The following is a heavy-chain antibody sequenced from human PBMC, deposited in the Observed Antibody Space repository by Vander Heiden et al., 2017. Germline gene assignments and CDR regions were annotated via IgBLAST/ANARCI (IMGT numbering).Heavy chain of an antibody. D-gene: IGHD3-22*01. J-gene: IGHJ4*02. Sequence: QVQLVESGGGVVQPGRSLRLSCAASGFTFRSYGMHWVRQAPGKGLELVAVSWYHGNREDYVDSVRGRFTVSRDQSKKMVYLQMDSLRAEDTAVYYCARDADTSSHYSLLDYWGQGTLVTVSS. CDR1: GFTFRSYG. CDR3: ARDADTSSHYSLLDY. V-gene: IGHV3-33*01. CDR2: SWYHGNRE.